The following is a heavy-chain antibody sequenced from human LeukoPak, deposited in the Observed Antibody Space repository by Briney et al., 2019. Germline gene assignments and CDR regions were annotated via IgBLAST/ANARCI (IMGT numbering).Heavy chain of an antibody. D-gene: IGHD6-19*01. CDR2: IKQDGSEK. J-gene: IGHJ4*02. Sequence: GGSLRLSCVASGFTFSNYWMNWVRQAPGKRLEWVATIKQDGSEKYYVDSVKGRFTITRDNAKNSLYLQMNSLRAEDTAVYYCTSGSGWLIDYWGQGTLVTVSS. CDR3: TSGSGWLIDY. CDR1: GFTFSNYW. V-gene: IGHV3-7*01.